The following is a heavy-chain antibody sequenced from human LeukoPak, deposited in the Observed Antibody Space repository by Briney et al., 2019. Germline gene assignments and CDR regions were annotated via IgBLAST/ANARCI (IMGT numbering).Heavy chain of an antibody. CDR1: GYSISSGYY. CDR2: IYHSGST. V-gene: IGHV4-38-2*02. Sequence: SETLSLTCTVSGYSISSGYYWGWIRQPPGKGLEWIGSIYHSGSTYYNPSLKSRVTISVDTSKNQFSLRLSSVTAADTAVYYCAREGGIAAALPLPNYNYWGQGTLVTVSS. J-gene: IGHJ4*02. D-gene: IGHD6-13*01. CDR3: AREGGIAAALPLPNYNY.